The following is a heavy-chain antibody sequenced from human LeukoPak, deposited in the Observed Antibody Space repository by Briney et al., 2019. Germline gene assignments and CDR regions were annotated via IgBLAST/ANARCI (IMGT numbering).Heavy chain of an antibody. D-gene: IGHD2-15*01. CDR1: GGSISSYY. CDR3: ARELYSDAFDI. Sequence: SGTLSLTCTVSGGSISSYYWSWIRQPPGKGLEWIGYIYYSGSTNYNPSLKSRVTISVDTSKNQFSLKLSSVTAADTAVYYCARELYSDAFDIWGQGKMVTVSS. J-gene: IGHJ3*02. V-gene: IGHV4-59*01. CDR2: IYYSGST.